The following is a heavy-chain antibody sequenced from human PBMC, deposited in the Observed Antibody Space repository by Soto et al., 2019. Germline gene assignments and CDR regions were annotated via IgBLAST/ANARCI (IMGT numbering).Heavy chain of an antibody. Sequence: QVQLAESGGGVVQPGRSLRLSCTASGYTFSRHAIHWVRQAPGKGLEWVAQVWSDGSHIYYADSVRGRFTVSRDNSKNTVDLQMNSLRVDDTAMYYCARDAQASANYAMDVWGRGTSVIVYS. V-gene: IGHV3-33*01. CDR3: ARDAQASANYAMDV. J-gene: IGHJ6*02. D-gene: IGHD6-25*01. CDR2: VWSDGSHI. CDR1: GYTFSRHA.